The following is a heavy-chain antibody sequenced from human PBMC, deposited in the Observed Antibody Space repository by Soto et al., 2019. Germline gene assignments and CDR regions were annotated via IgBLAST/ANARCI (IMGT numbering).Heavy chain of an antibody. Sequence: LRLSCAASGFTFSSYWMSWVRQAPGKGLEWVANIKQDGSEKYYVDSVKGRFTISRDNAKNSLYLQMNSLRAEDTAVYYCARDHYGGNSFRFDYWGQGTLVTVSS. CDR3: ARDHYGGNSFRFDY. J-gene: IGHJ4*02. D-gene: IGHD4-17*01. V-gene: IGHV3-7*01. CDR1: GFTFSSYW. CDR2: IKQDGSEK.